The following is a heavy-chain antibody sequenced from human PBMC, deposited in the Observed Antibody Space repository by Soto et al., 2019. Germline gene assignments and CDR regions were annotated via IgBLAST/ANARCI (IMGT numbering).Heavy chain of an antibody. V-gene: IGHV4-4*02. CDR2: IYHSGST. CDR3: AREGYHSYDYYGIDV. CDR1: GGSISSSNW. Sequence: SETLSLTCAVSGGSISSSNWWSWVRQPPGKGLEWIGEIYHSGSTNYNPSLKSRVTISVDKSKNQFSLKLSSVTAADTAVYYCAREGYHSYDYYGIDVWGQGTTVTVSS. J-gene: IGHJ6*02. D-gene: IGHD1-1*01.